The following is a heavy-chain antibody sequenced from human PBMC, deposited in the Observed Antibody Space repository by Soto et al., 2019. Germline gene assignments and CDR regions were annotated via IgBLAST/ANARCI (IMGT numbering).Heavy chain of an antibody. J-gene: IGHJ4*02. V-gene: IGHV1-3*01. Sequence: ASVKVSCKASGYTFTNYAMHWVRQAPGQRLEWMGWINAGNGNTKYSQKFQGRVTITRDTSASTAYMGLSSLRSEDTAVYYCARVSGYYLPDYWGQGTLVTVSS. CDR2: INAGNGNT. CDR3: ARVSGYYLPDY. CDR1: GYTFTNYA. D-gene: IGHD5-12*01.